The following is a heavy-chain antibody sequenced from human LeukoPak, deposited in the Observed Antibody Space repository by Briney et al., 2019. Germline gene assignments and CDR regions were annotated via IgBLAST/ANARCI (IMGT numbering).Heavy chain of an antibody. J-gene: IGHJ4*02. CDR2: AYDDRSNQ. V-gene: IGHV3-33*01. CDR3: ATGSGYYYTH. Sequence: PGTSLRLSCAASGFTFSNYGMHWVRQAPGKGLEWVAVAYDDRSNQYYADSEKGRFTISRDNSKNTLYVQMNSLRAEDTAVYFCATGSGYYYTHWGQGTLVTVSS. D-gene: IGHD3-22*01. CDR1: GFTFSNYG.